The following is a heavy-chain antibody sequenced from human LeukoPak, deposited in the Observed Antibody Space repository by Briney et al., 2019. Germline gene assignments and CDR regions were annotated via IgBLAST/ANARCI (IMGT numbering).Heavy chain of an antibody. CDR3: ARRRYSGYDLFDY. CDR1: GYTFTGYY. V-gene: IGHV1-8*03. CDR2: MNPNSGNT. Sequence: AASVKVSCKASGYTFTGYYMHWVRQAPGQGLEWMGWMNPNSGNTGYAQKFQGRVTITRNTSISTAYMELSSLRSEDTAVYYCARRRYSGYDLFDYWGQGTLVTVSS. D-gene: IGHD5-12*01. J-gene: IGHJ4*02.